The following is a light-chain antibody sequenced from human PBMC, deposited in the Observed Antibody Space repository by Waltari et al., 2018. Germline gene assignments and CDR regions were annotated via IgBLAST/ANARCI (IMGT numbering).Light chain of an antibody. CDR1: SPTTGVSD. V-gene: IGLV1-44*01. J-gene: IGLJ3*02. Sequence: QPALTQRPSLSGTPGQGVTISRPGPSPTTGVSDVNWSQQFPGPAPKPLIYSNNHRPSGVPERFSGSKSGISASLAISGLQSEDEADYYCATWDDKLNGVLFGGGTKLTVL. CDR2: SNN. CDR3: ATWDDKLNGVL.